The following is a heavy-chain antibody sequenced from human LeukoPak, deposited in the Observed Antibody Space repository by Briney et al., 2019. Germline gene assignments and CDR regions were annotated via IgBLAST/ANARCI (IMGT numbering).Heavy chain of an antibody. V-gene: IGHV3-30*02. CDR1: GFTFSSYG. CDR2: IRYDGSNK. J-gene: IGHJ4*02. D-gene: IGHD3-10*01. Sequence: GGSLRLSCAAPGFTFSSYGMHWVRQAPGKGLEWVAFIRYDGSNKYYADSVKGRFTIPRDNSKNTLYLQMNSLRAEDTAVYYCAKEDYYGSGTIDYWGQGTLVTVSS. CDR3: AKEDYYGSGTIDY.